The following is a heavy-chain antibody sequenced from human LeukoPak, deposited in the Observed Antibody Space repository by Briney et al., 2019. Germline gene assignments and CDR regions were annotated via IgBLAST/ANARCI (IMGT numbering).Heavy chain of an antibody. V-gene: IGHV1-2*02. CDR2: IYPNSGGT. CDR3: AVLWFGELPNWFDP. CDR1: GYTFTGYY. D-gene: IGHD3-10*01. Sequence: ASVKVSCKASGYTFTGYYMHWVRQAPGQGLEWMGWIYPNSGGTNYAQKFQGRVTMTRDTSISTAYMELSRLRSDDTAVYYCAVLWFGELPNWFDPWGQGTLVTVSS. J-gene: IGHJ5*02.